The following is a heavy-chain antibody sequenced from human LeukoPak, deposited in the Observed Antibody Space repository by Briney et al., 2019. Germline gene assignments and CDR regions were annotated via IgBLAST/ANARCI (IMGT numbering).Heavy chain of an antibody. D-gene: IGHD5-18*01. CDR2: IYYDGST. CDR3: ARDRTGYSYDHTFDY. J-gene: IGHJ4*02. Sequence: SETLSLTCTVSGGSISSSLYYWGWIRQPPGKGLEWIGNIYYDGSTYYNPSLKSRATISIDTSKNQFSLKLSSVTAADTAVYYCARDRTGYSYDHTFDYWGQGTLVTVSS. CDR1: GGSISSSLYY. V-gene: IGHV4-39*07.